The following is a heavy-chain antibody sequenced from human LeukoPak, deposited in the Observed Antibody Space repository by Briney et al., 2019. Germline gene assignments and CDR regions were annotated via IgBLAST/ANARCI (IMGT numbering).Heavy chain of an antibody. J-gene: IGHJ6*02. CDR1: GFTFSSYG. CDR2: ISFDGVKT. V-gene: IGHV3-30*18. D-gene: IGHD6-13*01. Sequence: GGSLRLSCAASGFTFSSYGMHWVLQAPGKGLEWVALISFDGVKTDYADSVKGRFTISRDSSQNTLYLQMNSLRAEDTAVYYCAKDRGSSSAAYGMDVWGQGTTVTVSS. CDR3: AKDRGSSSAAYGMDV.